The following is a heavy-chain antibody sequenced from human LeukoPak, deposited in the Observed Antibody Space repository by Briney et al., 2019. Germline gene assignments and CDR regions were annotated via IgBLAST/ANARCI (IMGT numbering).Heavy chain of an antibody. V-gene: IGHV4-61*02. D-gene: IGHD5-24*01. CDR1: GGSISSGNYY. CDR3: ARGKDGYTILDY. J-gene: IGHJ4*02. CDR2: IYTREST. Sequence: QVQLQESGPGLVKFSQTLSLTCTVSGGSISSGNYYWTWIRQPAGKGLEWIGRIYTRESTYYNPSLRSRVTISVDTSKNQFSLNLRSVTAADTALYYCARGKDGYTILDYWGQGTLVTVSS.